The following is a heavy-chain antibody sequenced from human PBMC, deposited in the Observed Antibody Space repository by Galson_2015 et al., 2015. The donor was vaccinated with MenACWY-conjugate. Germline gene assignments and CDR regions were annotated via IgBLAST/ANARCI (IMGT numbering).Heavy chain of an antibody. CDR3: ARHPPGGRGMDA. J-gene: IGHJ6*02. CDR1: GYSFTTYW. CDR2: ISPGDSNT. D-gene: IGHD1-26*01. V-gene: IGHV5-51*01. Sequence: QSGAEVKKPGESLKISCKTTGYSFTTYWIAWVRQMPGTGLEWMGLISPGDSNTRYSPSFQGQVTIPADKSISTAYLQWSSLKASDTAMYYCARHPPGGRGMDAWGQGTTVTVSS.